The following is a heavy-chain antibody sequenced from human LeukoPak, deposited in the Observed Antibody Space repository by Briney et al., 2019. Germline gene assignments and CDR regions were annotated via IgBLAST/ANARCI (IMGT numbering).Heavy chain of an antibody. CDR1: GFKFDIYA. CDR2: IGGHET. V-gene: IGHV3-23*01. Sequence: GGSLRLSCITSGFKFDIYAMSWVRQAPGQGLQWVSSIGGHETFYADSVKGRFTISRDNSKNTVSLEMNNLRAEDTAVYYCAREHRERAVADYWGQGTLVTVSS. CDR3: AREHRERAVADY. J-gene: IGHJ4*02. D-gene: IGHD1-1*01.